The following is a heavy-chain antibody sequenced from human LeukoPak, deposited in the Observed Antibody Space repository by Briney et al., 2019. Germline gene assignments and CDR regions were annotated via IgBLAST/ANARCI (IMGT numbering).Heavy chain of an antibody. V-gene: IGHV1-69*06. J-gene: IGHJ5*02. D-gene: IGHD6-6*01. CDR1: GGTFSSYA. Sequence: ASVKVSCKASGGTFSSYAISWVRQAPGQGLEWMGGIIPIFGTANYAQKFQGRVTITADKSTSTAYMELSSLRSEDTAVYYCARDEIAARNWFDPWGQGTLVTVSS. CDR3: ARDEIAARNWFDP. CDR2: IIPIFGTA.